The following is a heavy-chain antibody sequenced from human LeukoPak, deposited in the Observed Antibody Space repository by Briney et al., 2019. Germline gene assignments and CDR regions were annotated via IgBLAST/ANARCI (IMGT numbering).Heavy chain of an antibody. CDR3: ARILLRSESFYNPSDC. Sequence: PGGSLRLSCAASGFTFSTYWMSWVRQAPGKGLEWVANIKQDGSDKYYVDSVKGRFTISRDNAKNSLYLQMNSLRAEDTAVYFCARILLRSESFYNPSDCWGQGTLVTVSS. J-gene: IGHJ4*02. D-gene: IGHD3-10*01. V-gene: IGHV3-7*01. CDR2: IKQDGSDK. CDR1: GFTFSTYW.